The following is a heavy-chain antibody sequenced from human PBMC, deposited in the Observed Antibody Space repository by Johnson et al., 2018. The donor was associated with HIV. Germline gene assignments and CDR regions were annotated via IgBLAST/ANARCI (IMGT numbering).Heavy chain of an antibody. CDR3: ASSSYGSGRGDAFDI. Sequence: QVQLVESGGGVVQPGGSLRLSCAASGFTFSSYGMHWVRQAPGKGLEWVAFIRYDGSNKYYAESVKGRFTITRDNSKNTLYLQMNSLRAEDTAVYYCASSSYGSGRGDAFDIWGQGTTVTVSS. CDR1: GFTFSSYG. CDR2: IRYDGSNK. V-gene: IGHV3-30*02. D-gene: IGHD3-10*01. J-gene: IGHJ3*02.